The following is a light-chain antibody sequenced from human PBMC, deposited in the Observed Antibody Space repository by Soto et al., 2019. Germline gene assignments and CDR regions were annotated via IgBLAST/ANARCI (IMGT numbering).Light chain of an antibody. Sequence: EIVLTQSPGTLSLSPVEIATLSCRATESVVSNYLAWYQLKPGQAPRLLIYDASSRATGIPDRFSGSGSGTDFTLTISRLEPEDFAVYYCQQYGTLPPTFGQGTKVDIK. CDR2: DAS. CDR1: ESVVSNY. J-gene: IGKJ1*01. V-gene: IGKV3-20*01. CDR3: QQYGTLPPT.